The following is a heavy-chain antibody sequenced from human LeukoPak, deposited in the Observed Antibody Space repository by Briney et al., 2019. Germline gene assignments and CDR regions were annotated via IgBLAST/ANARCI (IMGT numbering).Heavy chain of an antibody. D-gene: IGHD1-26*01. J-gene: IGHJ6*04. CDR2: IYHSGST. V-gene: IGHV4-30-2*01. Sequence: PSETLSLTCTVSGGSISSGGYYWSWIRQPPGKGLEWTGYIYHSGSTYYNPSLRSRVTISVDRSKNQFSLKLSSVTAADTAVYYCARDSEGLDVWGKGTTVTVSS. CDR1: GGSISSGGYY. CDR3: ARDSEGLDV.